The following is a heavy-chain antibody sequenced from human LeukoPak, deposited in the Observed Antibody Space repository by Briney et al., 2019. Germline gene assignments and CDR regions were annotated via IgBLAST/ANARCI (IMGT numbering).Heavy chain of an antibody. CDR3: ARESHYYDSSGYYRY. V-gene: IGHV4-59*01. CDR2: IYYSGST. Sequence: PSETLSLTCTVSGGSISSYYWSWIRQPPGKGVEWIGYIYYSGSTNYNPSLKSRVTISVDTSKNQFSLKLSSVTAADAAVYYCARESHYYDSSGYYRYWGQGTLVTVSS. CDR1: GGSISSYY. J-gene: IGHJ4*02. D-gene: IGHD3-22*01.